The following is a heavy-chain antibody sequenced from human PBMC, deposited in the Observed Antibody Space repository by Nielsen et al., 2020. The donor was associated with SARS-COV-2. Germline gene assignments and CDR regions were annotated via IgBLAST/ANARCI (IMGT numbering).Heavy chain of an antibody. Sequence: ASVKVSCKASGYTFTTYAVHWVRQAPGQRLEWMGWSNAAKDNTKYSQKFQGRVSVTSDTSASTDFVELSGLRSEDTAMFYCARRVVVVQTGFHYSYMDVLGKGTTVTVSS. CDR1: GYTFTTYA. J-gene: IGHJ6*03. V-gene: IGHV1-3*01. CDR2: SNAAKDNT. CDR3: ARRVVVVQTGFHYSYMDV. D-gene: IGHD2-2*01.